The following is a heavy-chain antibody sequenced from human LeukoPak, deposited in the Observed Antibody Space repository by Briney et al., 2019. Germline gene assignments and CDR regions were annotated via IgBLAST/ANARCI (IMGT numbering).Heavy chain of an antibody. V-gene: IGHV4-34*01. CDR1: GGSFSGYY. J-gene: IGHJ5*02. Sequence: SETLSLTCAVYGGSFSGYYWSWIRQPPGKGLEWIGEINHSGSTNYNPSIKSRDTISVDTSKNQFSLKLSSVTAADTAVYYCARGGRFLSAWFDPWGQGTLVTVSS. D-gene: IGHD3-3*01. CDR3: ARGGRFLSAWFDP. CDR2: INHSGST.